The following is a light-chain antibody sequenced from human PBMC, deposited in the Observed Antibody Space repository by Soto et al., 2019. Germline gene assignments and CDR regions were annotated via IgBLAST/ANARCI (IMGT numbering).Light chain of an antibody. CDR2: EVS. CDR1: SSDVGGYNY. J-gene: IGLJ3*02. V-gene: IGLV2-8*01. Sequence: QSALTQPPSASGSPGQSVTISCTGTSSDVGGYNYVSWYQQHPGKAPKLMIYEVSKRPSGVPDRFSGSKSGTTASLTVSGLQAEDADDYYCSSYAGSNNWVFGGGTKLTVL. CDR3: SSYAGSNNWV.